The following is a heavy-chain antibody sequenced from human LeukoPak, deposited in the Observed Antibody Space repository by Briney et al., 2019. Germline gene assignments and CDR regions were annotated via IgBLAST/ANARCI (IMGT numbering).Heavy chain of an antibody. CDR2: IYHSGST. CDR1: GYSISSGYY. D-gene: IGHD3-10*01. CDR3: ARDGGDYGSGSTFDY. Sequence: SETLSLTCTVSGYSISSGYYWGWIRQPPGKGLEWIGSIYHSGSTYYNPSLKSRVTISVDTSKNQFSLKLSSVTAADTAVYYCARDGGDYGSGSTFDYWGQGTLVTVSS. J-gene: IGHJ4*02. V-gene: IGHV4-38-2*02.